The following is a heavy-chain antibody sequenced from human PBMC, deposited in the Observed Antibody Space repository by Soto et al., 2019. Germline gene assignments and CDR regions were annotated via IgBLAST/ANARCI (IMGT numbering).Heavy chain of an antibody. CDR3: ANNWDTTFSSSSH. CDR2: ISGSGGST. CDR1: GFTFTTYA. J-gene: IGHJ4*02. Sequence: EVQLLESGGGLVQPGGALRRSCAAAGFTFTTYAMTWVRQAPGKGLEWVSAISGSGGSTYYADSVKGRFTISRDNAKNMLSLQMNSLRAEDTAVYYCANNWDTTFSSSSHWGQGTLVTVSS. D-gene: IGHD6-6*01. V-gene: IGHV3-23*01.